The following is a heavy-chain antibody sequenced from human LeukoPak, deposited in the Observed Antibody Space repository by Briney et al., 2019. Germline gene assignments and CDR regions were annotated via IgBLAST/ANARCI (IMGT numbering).Heavy chain of an antibody. CDR2: ISNDGSNK. V-gene: IGHV3-30*03. J-gene: IGHJ5*02. Sequence: GGSLRLSCAASGFTFSSHGMHWVRQAPGKGLEWVAVISNDGSNKNYADSVKGRFTISRDNSKNTLYLQMNNLRSEDSAVYYCARSGSSYRDNWFDPWGQGTLVIVSS. D-gene: IGHD1-26*01. CDR3: ARSGSSYRDNWFDP. CDR1: GFTFSSHG.